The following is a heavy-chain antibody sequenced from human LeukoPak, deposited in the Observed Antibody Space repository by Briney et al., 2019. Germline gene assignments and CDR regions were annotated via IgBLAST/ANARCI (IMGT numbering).Heavy chain of an antibody. J-gene: IGHJ4*02. CDR2: ISYDGSNK. Sequence: PGGSLRLSCAASGFTFSSYGMYWVRQAPGKGLERVAVISYDGSNKYYADSVKGRFTISRDNSKNTLYLQMNSLRAEDTAVYYCNGGEVSSGWAVDYWGQGTLVTVSS. D-gene: IGHD6-19*01. CDR1: GFTFSSYG. CDR3: NGGEVSSGWAVDY. V-gene: IGHV3-30*03.